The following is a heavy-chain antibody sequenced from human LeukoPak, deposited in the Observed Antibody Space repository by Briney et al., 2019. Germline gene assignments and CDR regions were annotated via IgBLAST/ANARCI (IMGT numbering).Heavy chain of an antibody. CDR2: INHSGST. CDR3: ARGRYSSRNLDY. Sequence: SETLSLTCAVYGGSFSGYYWSWIRQPPGKGLEWIGEINHSGSTNYNPPLKSRVTISVDTSKNQFSLKLSSVTAADTAVYYCARGRYSSRNLDYWGQGTLVTVSS. D-gene: IGHD6-13*01. CDR1: GGSFSGYY. J-gene: IGHJ4*02. V-gene: IGHV4-34*01.